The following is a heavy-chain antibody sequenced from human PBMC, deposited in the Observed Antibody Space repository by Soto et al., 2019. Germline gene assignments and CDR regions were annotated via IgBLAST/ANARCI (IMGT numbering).Heavy chain of an antibody. V-gene: IGHV3-48*03. CDR2: ISSGGHVI. Sequence: GGSLRLSCAASGFTFSSYEMNWVRQAPGKGQEWVSYISSGGHVIYYADSVKGRFIISRDNAKDSLNLQMNSLRAEDTAVYYCARDSRGYYFDSWGQGTLVTVSS. D-gene: IGHD1-26*01. CDR1: GFTFSSYE. J-gene: IGHJ4*02. CDR3: ARDSRGYYFDS.